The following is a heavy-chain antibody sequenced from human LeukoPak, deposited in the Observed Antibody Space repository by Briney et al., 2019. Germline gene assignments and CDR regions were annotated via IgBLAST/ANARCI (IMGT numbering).Heavy chain of an antibody. CDR1: GYTFTGYY. CDR3: AKVDSSGWYAQLDY. D-gene: IGHD6-19*01. Sequence: ASVKVSCKASGYTFTGYYMHWVRQAPGQGLEWMGWINPNSGGTNYAQKFQGRVTMTRDTSISTAYMELSRLRSDDTAVYYCAKVDSSGWYAQLDYWGQGTLVTVSS. J-gene: IGHJ4*02. CDR2: INPNSGGT. V-gene: IGHV1-2*02.